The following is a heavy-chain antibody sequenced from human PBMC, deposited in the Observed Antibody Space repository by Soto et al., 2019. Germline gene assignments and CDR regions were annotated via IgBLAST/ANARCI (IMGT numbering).Heavy chain of an antibody. CDR1: GGSISRSSYY. D-gene: IGHD3-10*01. CDR2: IYYSGST. J-gene: IGHJ5*02. CDR3: VRQGPRFREVFGWFDP. V-gene: IGHV4-39*01. Sequence: QLQLQESGPGLVKPSETLSLTCTVSGGSISRSSYYWGWIRQPPGKGLEWIGNIYYSGSTYYNPSLKSRVTISVDTSKNQFSLKLSSVTAADTAVYYCVRQGPRFREVFGWFDPWGQGTLVTVSS.